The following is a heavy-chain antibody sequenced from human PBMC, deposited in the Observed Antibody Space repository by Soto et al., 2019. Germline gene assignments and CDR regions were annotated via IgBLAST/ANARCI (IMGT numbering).Heavy chain of an antibody. Sequence: PVGSLRLSCAASGFTFSSYAMSWFRQAPVNGLEWVSAISGSGGSTYYADSVKGRFTISRDNSKNTLYLQMNSLRAEDTAVYYCAKGPSYSGSYPPYMVYWGQGTLVTVSS. J-gene: IGHJ4*02. CDR3: AKGPSYSGSYPPYMVY. CDR2: ISGSGGST. CDR1: GFTFSSYA. D-gene: IGHD1-26*01. V-gene: IGHV3-23*01.